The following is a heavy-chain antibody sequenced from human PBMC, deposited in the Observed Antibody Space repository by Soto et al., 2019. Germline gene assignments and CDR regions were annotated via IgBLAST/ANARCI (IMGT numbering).Heavy chain of an antibody. Sequence: QVQLLKSGAEVKKPGSSLKVSCKVSGGAFTDFGLNWVRHVPGQGLDWLGCIIPLHNTSNYSLKFLGISSVTEDINSSTVYMLLSGLPSDDTATYYCAIVSHWTALYCRVIDVLGQGTTVMVSS. CDR1: GGAFTDFG. D-gene: IGHD1-1*01. CDR3: AIVSHWTALYCRVIDV. V-gene: IGHV1-69*04. J-gene: IGHJ6*02. CDR2: IIPLHNTS.